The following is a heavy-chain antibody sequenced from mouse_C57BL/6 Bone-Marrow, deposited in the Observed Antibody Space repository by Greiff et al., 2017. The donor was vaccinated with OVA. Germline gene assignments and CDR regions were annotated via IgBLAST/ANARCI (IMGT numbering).Heavy chain of an antibody. V-gene: IGHV1-82*01. CDR3: AREGNYYDDY. J-gene: IGHJ2*01. Sequence: VQLQESGPELVKPGASVKISCKASGYAFSSSWMNWVKHRPGKGLEWIGRIYPGDGDTNYNGKFKGKATLTADKSSSTAYMQLSSLTSEDSAVYFCAREGNYYDDYWGQGTTLTVSS. CDR2: IYPGDGDT. CDR1: GYAFSSSW.